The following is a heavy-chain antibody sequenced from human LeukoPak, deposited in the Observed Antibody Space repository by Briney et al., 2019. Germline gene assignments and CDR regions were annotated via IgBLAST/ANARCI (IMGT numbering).Heavy chain of an antibody. CDR3: AKDRLVFGVVTPLNYFDY. Sequence: LSLTCTVSGGSISSYYWSWIRQPPGKGLEWVAVISYDGSNKYYADSVKGRFTISRDNAKNSLYLQMNSLRAEDTAVYYCAKDRLVFGVVTPLNYFDYWGQGTLVTVSS. J-gene: IGHJ4*02. CDR1: GGSISSYY. CDR2: ISYDGSNK. V-gene: IGHV3-30*18. D-gene: IGHD3-3*01.